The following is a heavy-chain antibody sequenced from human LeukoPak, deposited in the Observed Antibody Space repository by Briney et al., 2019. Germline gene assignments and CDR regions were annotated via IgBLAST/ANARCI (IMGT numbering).Heavy chain of an antibody. J-gene: IGHJ3*02. Sequence: GASVKVSCKASGYTFTSYAMNWVRQAPGQGLEWMGGIIPIFGTANYAQKFQGRVTITADESTSTAYMELSSLRSEDTAVYYCARNPAIYCSSTSCSLDVFDIWAKGTMVPVSS. CDR2: IIPIFGTA. CDR3: ARNPAIYCSSTSCSLDVFDI. D-gene: IGHD2-2*01. V-gene: IGHV1-69*13. CDR1: GYTFTSYA.